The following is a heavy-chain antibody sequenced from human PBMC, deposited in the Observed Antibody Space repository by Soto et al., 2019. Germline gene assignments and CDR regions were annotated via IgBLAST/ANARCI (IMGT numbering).Heavy chain of an antibody. V-gene: IGHV5-51*01. CDR2: IYPGDSNT. D-gene: IGHD1-26*01. Sequence: GESLKISCKGSGYSFTSYWIGWVRQMPGKGLEWMGIIYPGDSNTRYSPSLQGQVTISVDKSIITAYLQWSSLKASDTAMYYCARALGATPYDFDYWGQGTLVTVSS. CDR1: GYSFTSYW. J-gene: IGHJ4*02. CDR3: ARALGATPYDFDY.